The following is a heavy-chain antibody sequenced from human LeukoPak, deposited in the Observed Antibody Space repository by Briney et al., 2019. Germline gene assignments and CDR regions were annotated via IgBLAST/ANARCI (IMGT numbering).Heavy chain of an antibody. D-gene: IGHD3-10*01. V-gene: IGHV3-30*01. CDR3: ARGSLAYYYGSGSYGMDV. Sequence: YADFVKGRFTISRDNSKNTLYLQMNSLRAEDTAVYYCARGSLAYYYGSGSYGMDVWGQGTTVTVSS. J-gene: IGHJ6*02.